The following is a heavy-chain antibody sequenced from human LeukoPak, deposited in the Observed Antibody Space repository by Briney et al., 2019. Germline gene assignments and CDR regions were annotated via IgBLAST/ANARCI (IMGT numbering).Heavy chain of an antibody. CDR1: GGSISSGSYY. J-gene: IGHJ4*02. D-gene: IGHD3-3*01. CDR2: IYTSGST. V-gene: IGHV4-61*02. CDR3: ARDHDFWSGYFDY. Sequence: SQTLSLTCTVSGGSISSGSYYWSWIRQPAGKGLEWIGRIYTSGSTNYNPSLKSRVTISVDTSKNQFSLKLSSVTAADTAVSYCARDHDFWSGYFDYWGQGTLVTVSS.